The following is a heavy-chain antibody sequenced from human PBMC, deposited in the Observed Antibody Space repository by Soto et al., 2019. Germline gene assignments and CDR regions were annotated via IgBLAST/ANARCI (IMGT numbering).Heavy chain of an antibody. CDR1: GGSISSSNW. V-gene: IGHV4-4*02. CDR2: IYHSGST. Sequence: QVQLQESGPGLVKPSGTLSLTCAVSGGSISSSNWWSWVRQPPGKGLEWIGEIYHSGSTNYNPSLESRCTLSEDKPKPQSSRQLGPVPAADTAVYSCARCIAAAGPIDYWGQGTLVAVSS. J-gene: IGHJ4*02. D-gene: IGHD6-13*01. CDR3: ARCIAAAGPIDY.